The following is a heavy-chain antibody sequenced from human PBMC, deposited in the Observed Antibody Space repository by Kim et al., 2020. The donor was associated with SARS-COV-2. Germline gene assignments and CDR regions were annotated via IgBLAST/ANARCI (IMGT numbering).Heavy chain of an antibody. CDR1: GLSFSDSY. V-gene: IGHV3-11*01. Sequence: GGSLRLSCAASGLSFSDSYMNWVRQAPGKGLEWLSFISTRGESIFYADSVEGRFTISRDNAKNSLYLQMNYLSDEDTAVYYCARSGNGYNAFGIWGQGVLVTVSS. CDR3: ARSGNGYNAFGI. CDR2: ISTRGESI. J-gene: IGHJ4*02. D-gene: IGHD5-12*01.